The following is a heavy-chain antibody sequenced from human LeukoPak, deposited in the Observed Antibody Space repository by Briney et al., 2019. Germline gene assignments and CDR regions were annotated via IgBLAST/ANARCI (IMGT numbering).Heavy chain of an antibody. CDR2: VSGSAKNT. V-gene: IGHV3-23*01. D-gene: IGHD3-3*01. Sequence: PGGSLRLSCAASGFTFDNYAMSWVRQAPGQGLGWGSAVSGSAKNTYYADSVKGRFTTSRDNSNNTVYLQMNSLRAEDTAVYYCAKSYRGGLRFLVGFFYMAVWGSGTAVAVSS. J-gene: IGHJ6*03. CDR3: AKSYRGGLRFLVGFFYMAV. CDR1: GFTFDNYA.